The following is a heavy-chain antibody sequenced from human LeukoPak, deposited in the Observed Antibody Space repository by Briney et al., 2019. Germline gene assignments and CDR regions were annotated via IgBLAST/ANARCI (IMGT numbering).Heavy chain of an antibody. CDR2: IKQDGSEK. CDR1: GFTFSSYW. J-gene: IGHJ5*02. D-gene: IGHD6-13*01. CDR3: ARAYSRIAAAAIGAWWFDP. V-gene: IGHV3-7*01. Sequence: PGGSLRLSCAASGFTFSSYWMSWVRQAPGKGLEWVANIKQDGSEKYYVDSVKGRFTISRDNAKNSLYLQMNSLRAEDTAVYYCARAYSRIAAAAIGAWWFDPWGQGTLVTVSS.